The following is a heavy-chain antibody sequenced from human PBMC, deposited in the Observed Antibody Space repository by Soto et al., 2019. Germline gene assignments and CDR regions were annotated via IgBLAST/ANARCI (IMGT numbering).Heavy chain of an antibody. V-gene: IGHV3-21*01. D-gene: IGHD6-13*01. J-gene: IGHJ3*01. CDR2: ISSGSSYI. CDR1: GFTFNTYS. CDR3: AKAYSGSSYGGFDAFDV. Sequence: EVQLVESGGGLVKPGGSLRLSCAASGFTFNTYSLHWVRQAPGKGLEWVSSISSGSSYIYYADAVRGRFTISRDNAKNSLFLQMNSRTAEDTAVSYCAKAYSGSSYGGFDAFDVWGQGTTVTVSS.